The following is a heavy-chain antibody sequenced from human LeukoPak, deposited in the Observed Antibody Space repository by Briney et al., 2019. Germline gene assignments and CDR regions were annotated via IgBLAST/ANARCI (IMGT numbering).Heavy chain of an antibody. J-gene: IGHJ6*03. CDR1: GGPFSGYY. CDR2: INHSGST. D-gene: IGHD6-6*01. CDR3: ARSSKMSYYYYYYMDV. Sequence: PSETLSLTCAVYGGPFSGYYWSWIRQPPGKGLEWIGEINHSGSTNYNPSLKSRVTISVDTSKNQFSLKLSSVTAADTAVYYCARSSKMSYYYYYYMDVWGKGTTVTVSS. V-gene: IGHV4-34*01.